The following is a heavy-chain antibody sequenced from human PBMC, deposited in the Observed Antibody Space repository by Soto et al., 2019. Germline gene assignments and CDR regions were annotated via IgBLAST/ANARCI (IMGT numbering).Heavy chain of an antibody. CDR1: GFTFGTFT. CDR3: ARVMCGDCSSYYYYSMDV. CDR2: IGTTSTYI. Sequence: EVQLVESGGGLVKPGGSLRLSCAASGFTFGTFTMSWVRQAPGKGLEWVSSIGTTSTYIYYADSVRGRFTISRDNAKNSLYLQMNSLRAEDTAVYFCARVMCGDCSSYYYYSMDVWGQGTKVTVSS. D-gene: IGHD2-21*02. J-gene: IGHJ6*02. V-gene: IGHV3-21*01.